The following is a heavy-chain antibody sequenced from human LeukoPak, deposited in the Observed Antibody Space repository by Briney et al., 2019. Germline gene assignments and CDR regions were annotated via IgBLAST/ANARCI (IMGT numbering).Heavy chain of an antibody. CDR2: IYYSGST. J-gene: IGHJ4*02. D-gene: IGHD6-19*01. V-gene: IGHV4-31*03. Sequence: SETVSLTCTVSGGSISSGGYYWNWIRQHPGKGLEWIGYIYYSGSTHYNSSLKSRVTISVDTSKNQFSLKLSSVTAADTAVYHCAREKAVAGTTTFDYWGQGTLVSASS. CDR1: GGSISSGGYY. CDR3: AREKAVAGTTTFDY.